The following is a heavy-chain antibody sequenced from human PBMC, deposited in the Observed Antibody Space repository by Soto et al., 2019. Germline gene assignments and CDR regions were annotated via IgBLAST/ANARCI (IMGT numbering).Heavy chain of an antibody. CDR1: SGSISSSNW. Sequence: QVQLQESGPELVKPSGTLSLTCAVSSGSISSSNWWSWVRQPPGKGLEWIGEIYHSGSTNYNPSLKSRVTISVDKSKNQFSLKLSSVTAADTALYYCASYSMVRATYDYWGQGTLVTVSS. V-gene: IGHV4-4*02. J-gene: IGHJ4*02. CDR2: IYHSGST. D-gene: IGHD3-10*01. CDR3: ASYSMVRATYDY.